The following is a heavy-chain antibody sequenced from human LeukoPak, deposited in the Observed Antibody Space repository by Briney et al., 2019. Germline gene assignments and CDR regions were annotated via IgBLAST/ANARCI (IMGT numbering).Heavy chain of an antibody. CDR1: GFTFSDYY. V-gene: IGHV3-11*03. CDR3: AKLGVVPAAIEDY. J-gene: IGHJ4*02. CDR2: ISSSSSYT. D-gene: IGHD2-2*01. Sequence: GGSLRLSCAASGFTFSDYYMNWIRQAPGKGLEWVSYISSSSSYTNHADSVKGRFTISRDNAKNSLYLQMNSLRAEDTAVYYCAKLGVVPAAIEDYWGQGTLVTVSS.